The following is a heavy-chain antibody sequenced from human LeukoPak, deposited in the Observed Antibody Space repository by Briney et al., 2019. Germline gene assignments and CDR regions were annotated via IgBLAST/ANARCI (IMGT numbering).Heavy chain of an antibody. CDR2: IYSGGST. V-gene: IGHV3-53*01. D-gene: IGHD6-6*01. J-gene: IGHJ4*02. Sequence: PGGSLRLSCAASGFTVSSNYMSWVRQAPGKGLEWVSVIYSGGSTYYADSVKGRFTISRDNSKNTLYLQTNSLRAEDTAVYYCAKGLYSSSSYFDYWGQGTLVTVSS. CDR3: AKGLYSSSSYFDY. CDR1: GFTVSSNY.